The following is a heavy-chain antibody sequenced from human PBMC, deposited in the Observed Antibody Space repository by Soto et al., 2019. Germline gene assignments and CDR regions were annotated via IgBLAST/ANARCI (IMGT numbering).Heavy chain of an antibody. D-gene: IGHD2-15*01. J-gene: IGHJ4*02. Sequence: ETLSLTCAVYGGSFSGYYWSWIRQPPGKGLEWIGEINHSGSTNYNPSLKSRVTISVDTSKNQFSLKLSSVTAADTAVYYCARIPSRVVAAIYRYGYWGQGTLVTVSS. CDR1: GGSFSGYY. CDR2: INHSGST. V-gene: IGHV4-34*01. CDR3: ARIPSRVVAAIYRYGY.